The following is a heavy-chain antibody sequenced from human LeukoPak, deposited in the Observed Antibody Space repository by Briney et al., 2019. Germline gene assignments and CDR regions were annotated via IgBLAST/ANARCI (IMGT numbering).Heavy chain of an antibody. CDR2: ISAYNGNT. J-gene: IGHJ4*02. Sequence: ASVKVSCTASGYTFNTYGISWVRQAPGQGLEWMGWISAYNGNTNYAQKFKGRVTMTIDTSTSTVYMGLRSLRSDDTAVYYCARGGADLDYWGQGTLVTVSS. CDR1: GYTFNTYG. CDR3: ARGGADLDY. V-gene: IGHV1-18*01. D-gene: IGHD4/OR15-4a*01.